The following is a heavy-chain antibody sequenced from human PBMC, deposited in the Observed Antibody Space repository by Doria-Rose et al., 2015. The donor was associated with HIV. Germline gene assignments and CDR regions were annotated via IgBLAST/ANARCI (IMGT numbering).Heavy chain of an antibody. CDR2: IKGDGSRK. Sequence: GFTFSSYGMHWVRQTPGKGLVWVSRIKGDGSRKNYADSVKGRFTISRDNAKKMVFLQMNSLRVEDTAVYYCVRDGDHYDFDFWGQGTLVTVSS. J-gene: IGHJ4*02. CDR3: VRDGDHYDFDF. CDR1: GFTFSSYG. V-gene: IGHV3-74*01. D-gene: IGHD5-12*01.